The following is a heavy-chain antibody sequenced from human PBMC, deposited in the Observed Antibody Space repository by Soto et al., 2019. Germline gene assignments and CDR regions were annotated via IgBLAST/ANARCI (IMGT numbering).Heavy chain of an antibody. CDR3: ATHPGGPYVQ. CDR2: IYYSGST. D-gene: IGHD2-15*01. V-gene: IGHV4-59*01. J-gene: IGHJ4*01. Sequence: SETLSLTCTVSRAPITRNYWSWIRQGPGKGLEWIGYIYYSGSTTYNPSLKSRVTMSADTSKDQFSLELTAGTAADTAVYYCATHPGGPYVQWAPGTLLTV. CDR1: RAPITRNY.